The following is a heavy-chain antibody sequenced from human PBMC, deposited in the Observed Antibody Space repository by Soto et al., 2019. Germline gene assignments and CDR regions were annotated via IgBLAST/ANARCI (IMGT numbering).Heavy chain of an antibody. CDR1: GFTFSNAW. CDR3: ATDFENYYDGSGYRKAFDY. Sequence: EVQLVESGGGLVKPGGSLRLSCAASGFTFSNAWMNWVRQAPGKGLEWVGRIKSKTDGGTTDYAAPVKGRFTISRDDSKNTLYLQMNSLKTEDTAVYYCATDFENYYDGSGYRKAFDYWGQGTLVTVSS. CDR2: IKSKTDGGTT. V-gene: IGHV3-15*07. J-gene: IGHJ4*02. D-gene: IGHD3-22*01.